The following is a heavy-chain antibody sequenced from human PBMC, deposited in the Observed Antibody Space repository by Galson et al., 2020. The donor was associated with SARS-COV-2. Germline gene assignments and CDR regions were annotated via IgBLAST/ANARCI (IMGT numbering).Heavy chain of an antibody. J-gene: IGHJ4*02. CDR1: GFTFSSYG. D-gene: IGHD6-6*01. Sequence: GESLKISCAASGFTFSSYGMHWVRQAPGTGLGWVAVRWYDGSNKYYADSVKGRFTISRDNSKNTLYLQMNSLRAEDTAVYYCARDISSSWSEYYFDYWGQGTLVTVSS. CDR3: ARDISSSWSEYYFDY. V-gene: IGHV3-33*01. CDR2: RWYDGSNK.